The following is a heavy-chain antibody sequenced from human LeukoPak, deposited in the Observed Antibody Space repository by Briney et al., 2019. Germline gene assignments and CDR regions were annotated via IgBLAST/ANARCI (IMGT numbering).Heavy chain of an antibody. CDR2: TRDDGRDE. D-gene: IGHD6-13*01. V-gene: IGHV3-30*02. CDR3: AKDLAASGTRWFDP. CDR1: GFTFSGSW. J-gene: IGHJ5*02. Sequence: GGSLRLSCAASGFTFSGSWMDWVRQAPGKGLEWVAFTRDDGRDEYYADSVRGRFTISRDNSKNMLYLQMNSLRVDDTAMYYCAKDLAASGTRWFDPWGQGTLVTVSS.